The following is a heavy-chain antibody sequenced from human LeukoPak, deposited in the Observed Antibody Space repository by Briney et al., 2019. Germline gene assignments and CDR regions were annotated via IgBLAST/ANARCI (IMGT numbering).Heavy chain of an antibody. J-gene: IGHJ4*02. CDR1: GGSFSGYY. V-gene: IGHV4-34*01. CDR3: ARDTYYVWGSYRYRSSFDY. Sequence: SEILSLTCAVYGGSFSGYYWSWIRQPPGKGLEWIGEINHSGSTNYNPSLKSRVTISVDTSKNQFSLKLSSVTAADTAVYYCARDTYYVWGSYRYRSSFDYWGQGTLVTVSS. CDR2: INHSGST. D-gene: IGHD3-16*02.